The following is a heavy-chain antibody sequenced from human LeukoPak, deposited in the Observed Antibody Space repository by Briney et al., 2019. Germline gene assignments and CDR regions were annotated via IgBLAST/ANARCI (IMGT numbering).Heavy chain of an antibody. J-gene: IGHJ6*03. CDR2: ISYDGSNK. Sequence: PGGSLRLSCAASGFTFSSYGMHWVRQAPGKGLEWVAVISYDGSNKYYADSVKGRFTISRDNSKNTLYLQMNSLRAEDTAVYYCARESYDSSGYYIDYYYYYMDVWGKGTTVTVSS. CDR1: GFTFSSYG. CDR3: ARESYDSSGYYIDYYYYYMDV. D-gene: IGHD3-22*01. V-gene: IGHV3-30*03.